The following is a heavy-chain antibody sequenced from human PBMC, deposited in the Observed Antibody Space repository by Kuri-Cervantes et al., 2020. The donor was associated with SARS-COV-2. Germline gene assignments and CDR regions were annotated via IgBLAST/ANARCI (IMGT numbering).Heavy chain of an antibody. CDR1: GYRFTSYW. V-gene: IGHV5-10-1*01. CDR2: IDPSDSYT. D-gene: IGHD1-26*01. Sequence: ETLSLTCKGCGYRFTSYWISWVRQMPGKGLEWMGRIDPSDSYTNYSPSFQGHVTISADKSISTAYLQWISLKASDTAMYYCARQGWELFQWSNDFDYWGQGTLVTVSS. CDR3: ARQGWELFQWSNDFDY. J-gene: IGHJ4*02.